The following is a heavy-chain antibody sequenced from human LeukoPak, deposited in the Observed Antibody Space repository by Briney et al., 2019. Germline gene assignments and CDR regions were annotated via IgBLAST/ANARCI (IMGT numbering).Heavy chain of an antibody. V-gene: IGHV4-59*11. D-gene: IGHD6-6*01. CDR2: ISHTGST. CDR3: ARDERSINALDI. CDR1: GASINGHY. Sequence: SETLSLTCAVSGASINGHYWSWVRQSPEKGLEWIGYISHTGSTNYNPFLKSRVTMSVDTSKKQFSMKLSSVTAADTAIYYCARDERSINALDIWGQGTLVTVSS. J-gene: IGHJ3*02.